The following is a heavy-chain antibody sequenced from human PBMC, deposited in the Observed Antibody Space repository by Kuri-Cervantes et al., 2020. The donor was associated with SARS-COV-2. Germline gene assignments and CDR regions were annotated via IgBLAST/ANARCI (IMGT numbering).Heavy chain of an antibody. D-gene: IGHD3-10*01. J-gene: IGHJ6*02. V-gene: IGHV1-69*06. CDR1: GYTFTSYG. CDR3: AREGAGTLYTSRYYGMDV. CDR2: IIPIFGTA. Sequence: SVKVSCKASGYTFTSYGISWVRQAPGQGLEWMGGIIPIFGTANYAQKFQGRVTITADKSTSTAYMELSSLRSGDTAVYYCAREGAGTLYTSRYYGMDVWGQGTMVTVSS.